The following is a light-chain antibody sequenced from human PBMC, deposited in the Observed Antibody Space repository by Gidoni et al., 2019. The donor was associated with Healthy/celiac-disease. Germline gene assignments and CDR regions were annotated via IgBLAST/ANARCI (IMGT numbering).Light chain of an antibody. CDR3: QQYGSSPQT. CDR2: GAS. CDR1: QSVSSSY. V-gene: IGKV3-20*01. Sequence: IVLMQSPGTLSLSPGERATISCRASQSVSSSYLAWYQQKPGQAPRLLIYGASSRATGIPDRFSGSVSGTDFTLTISRLEPEDFAVYYCQQYGSSPQTFXHXTKVEIK. J-gene: IGKJ1*01.